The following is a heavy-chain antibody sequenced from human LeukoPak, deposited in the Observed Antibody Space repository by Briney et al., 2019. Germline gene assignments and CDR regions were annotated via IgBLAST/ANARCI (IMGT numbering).Heavy chain of an antibody. CDR1: GFTFSSYD. J-gene: IGHJ4*02. D-gene: IGHD3-10*01. V-gene: IGHV3-23*01. CDR2: INNSGGNT. CDR3: AKVSVLLWFGELPYYFDY. Sequence: GGSLRLSCAASGFTFSSYDMSWVRQAPGKGLEWVSTINNSGGNTYYADSVKGRFTISRDNSKNTLYLQMNSLRAEDTAVYYCAKVSVLLWFGELPYYFDYWGQGTLVTVSS.